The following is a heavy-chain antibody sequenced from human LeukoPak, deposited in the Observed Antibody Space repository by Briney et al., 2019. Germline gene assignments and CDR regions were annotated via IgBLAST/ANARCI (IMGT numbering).Heavy chain of an antibody. CDR1: EYTFASND. V-gene: IGHV1-8*01. CDR2: MNPNSGYT. CDR3: ARGLGNDGIFDY. D-gene: IGHD1-1*01. J-gene: IGHJ4*02. Sequence: ASVKVSCKASEYTFASNDINWVRQATGQGLEWMGWMNPNSGYTGYAQKFQGRVTMTRNTSISTAYMELSSLRSEDTAVYYCARGLGNDGIFDYWGQGTLVTVSS.